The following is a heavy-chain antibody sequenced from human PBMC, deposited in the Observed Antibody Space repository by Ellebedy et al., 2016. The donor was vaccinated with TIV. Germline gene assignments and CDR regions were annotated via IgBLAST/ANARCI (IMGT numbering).Heavy chain of an antibody. D-gene: IGHD6-19*01. CDR2: IKQDGSEK. CDR3: ARDQWLGRAYYFDS. J-gene: IGHJ4*02. CDR1: GFTFGNYW. Sequence: GGSLRLSCGTSGFTFGNYWMTWVRQAPGKGLEWVANIKQDGSEKYYVDSVKGRFSISRDNTKNSLYLQMNSLTDEDTAVYYCARDQWLGRAYYFDSWGQGTLVTVSS. V-gene: IGHV3-7*01.